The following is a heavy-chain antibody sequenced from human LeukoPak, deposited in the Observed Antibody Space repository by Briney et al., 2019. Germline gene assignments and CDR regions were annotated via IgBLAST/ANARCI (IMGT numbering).Heavy chain of an antibody. V-gene: IGHV3-7*01. J-gene: IGHJ4*02. D-gene: IGHD4-23*01. CDR1: GFIFSSYW. Sequence: PGGSLRLSCAASGFIFSSYWMSWVRQAPGKGLEWVASIKEDGSEMYYVDSVKGRFTISRDNSKNTLYLQMNSLRAEDTAVYYCASLYYGGNNFDYWGQGTLVTVSS. CDR3: ASLYYGGNNFDY. CDR2: IKEDGSEM.